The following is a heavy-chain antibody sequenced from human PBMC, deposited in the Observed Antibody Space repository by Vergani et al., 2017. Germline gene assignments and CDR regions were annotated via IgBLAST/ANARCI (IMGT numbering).Heavy chain of an antibody. D-gene: IGHD6-19*01. CDR3: ARRDSGLFYDY. CDR1: GYSISSGYY. J-gene: IGHJ4*02. Sequence: QVQLPESGPGLVKPSEPLSLTCAVSGYSISSGYYWGWIRQPPGKGLEWIGSIYHSGSTYYNPSLKSRVTISVDTSKNQFSLKLSSVTAADTAVYYCARRDSGLFYDYWGQGTLVTVSS. CDR2: IYHSGST. V-gene: IGHV4-38-2*01.